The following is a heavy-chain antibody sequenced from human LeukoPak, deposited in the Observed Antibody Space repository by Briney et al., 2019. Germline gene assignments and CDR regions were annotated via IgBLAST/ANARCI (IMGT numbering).Heavy chain of an antibody. CDR3: AKGKQQWLEYFDY. Sequence: PGGSLRLSCAASGFTFRNYAMSWVRQAPGKGLEWVSTISASGASTGYADSVKGRFTISRDNSKNTLYLQMNSLRAEDTAVYYCAKGKQQWLEYFDYWGQGTLVTVSS. CDR1: GFTFRNYA. D-gene: IGHD6-19*01. CDR2: ISASGAST. J-gene: IGHJ4*02. V-gene: IGHV3-23*01.